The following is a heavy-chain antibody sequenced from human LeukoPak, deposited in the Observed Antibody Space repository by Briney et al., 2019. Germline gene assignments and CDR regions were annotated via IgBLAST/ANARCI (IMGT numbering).Heavy chain of an antibody. CDR2: IYHSGST. Sequence: PSQTLSLTCAVSGGSISSGGYSWSWIRQPPGKGLGWIGYIYHSGSTYYNPSLKSRVTISVDRSKNQFSLKLSSVTAADTAVCYCARAHASLGFIDYWGQGTLVTVSS. V-gene: IGHV4-30-2*01. J-gene: IGHJ4*02. D-gene: IGHD2-2*01. CDR1: GGSISSGGYS. CDR3: ARAHASLGFIDY.